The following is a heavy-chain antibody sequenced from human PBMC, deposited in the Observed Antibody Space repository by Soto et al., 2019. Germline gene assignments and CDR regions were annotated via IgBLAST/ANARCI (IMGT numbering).Heavy chain of an antibody. CDR1: EFTFRSYW. CDR2: ISGDGSST. V-gene: IGHV3-74*01. D-gene: IGHD1-7*01. Sequence: GGSLRLSCAASEFTFRSYWMHWVRQSPGKGLVWVSRISGDGSSTNYADSVKGRFTISRDNAKNTVYLQIDSLRAEDTAVYYCARSLPGTYGAFDLWGQGTVVTVSS. J-gene: IGHJ3*01. CDR3: ARSLPGTYGAFDL.